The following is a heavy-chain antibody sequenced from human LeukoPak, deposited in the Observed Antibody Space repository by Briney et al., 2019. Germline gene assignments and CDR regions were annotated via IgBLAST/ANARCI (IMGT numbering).Heavy chain of an antibody. D-gene: IGHD6-19*01. J-gene: IGHJ4*02. V-gene: IGHV4-30-4*01. CDR2: IYYSGST. Sequence: PSQTLSLTCTVSGGSISSGDYYWSWIRQPPGTGLEWIGYIYYSGSTYYNPSLKSRVTISVDTSKNQFSLKLSSATAADTAVYYCAGGEGLVWEYFDYWGQGTLVTVSS. CDR3: AGGEGLVWEYFDY. CDR1: GGSISSGDYY.